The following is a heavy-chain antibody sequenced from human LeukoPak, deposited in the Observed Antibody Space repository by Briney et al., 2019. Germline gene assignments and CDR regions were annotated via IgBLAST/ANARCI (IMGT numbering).Heavy chain of an antibody. CDR2: INPNSGGT. J-gene: IGHJ5*02. CDR1: GYTFTGYY. D-gene: IGHD2-2*01. V-gene: IGHV1-2*02. Sequence: GASVKVSCKASGYTFTGYYMHWVRQAPGQGLEWMGWINPNSGGTNYAQKFQGRVTMTRDTSISTAYMELSRLRSDDTAVYYCARGAREVPAAKGLFWFDPWGQGTLVTVSS. CDR3: ARGAREVPAAKGLFWFDP.